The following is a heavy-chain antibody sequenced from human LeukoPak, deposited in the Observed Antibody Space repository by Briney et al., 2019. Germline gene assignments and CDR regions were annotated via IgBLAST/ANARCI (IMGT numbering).Heavy chain of an antibody. CDR3: ARGAGLLWFGEFRPTDAFDI. CDR1: GGSFSGYY. D-gene: IGHD3-10*01. V-gene: IGHV4-34*01. Sequence: PSETLSLTCAVYGGSFSGYYWSWIRQPPGKGLEWIGEINHSGSTNYNPSLKSRVTISVDTSKNQFSLKLSSVTAADTAVYYCARGAGLLWFGEFRPTDAFDIWGQGTMVTVSS. J-gene: IGHJ3*02. CDR2: INHSGST.